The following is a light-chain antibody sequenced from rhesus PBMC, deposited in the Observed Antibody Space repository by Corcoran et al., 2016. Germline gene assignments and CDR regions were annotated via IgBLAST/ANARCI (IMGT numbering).Light chain of an antibody. CDR2: DVS. CDR1: SSDIGGYND. V-gene: IGLV2S9*01. CDR3: CSYRSGSTFV. J-gene: IGLJ6*01. Sequence: QSALTQPPSVSKSLGQSVTISCTGTSSDIGGYNDVSWYQQHPGTAPRLLIYDVSKRPSGVSDRFSGSKSGNTASLTISGLQAEDEADYYFCSYRSGSTFVFVSGTKLTVL.